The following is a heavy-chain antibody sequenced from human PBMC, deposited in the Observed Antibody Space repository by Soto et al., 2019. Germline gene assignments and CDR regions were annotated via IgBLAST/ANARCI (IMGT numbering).Heavy chain of an antibody. CDR1: GFIVSNSF. V-gene: IGHV3-66*01. CDR3: TRDGDFGGVVDTVY. CDR2: FYADGRT. J-gene: IGHJ4*02. Sequence: DVKVVESGGGLVQPGGSLRLSCAATGFIVSNSFMSWVRQAPGKGPEWVSLFYADGRTYYTDSVKGRFIMSKDNSKNTLYLQMHSLNAADTALYYCTRDGDFGGVVDTVYWGPGTMVTFSS. D-gene: IGHD3-16*02.